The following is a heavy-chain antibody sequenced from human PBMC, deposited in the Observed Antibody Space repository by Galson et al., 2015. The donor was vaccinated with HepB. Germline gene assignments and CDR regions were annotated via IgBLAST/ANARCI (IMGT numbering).Heavy chain of an antibody. CDR2: ISYDGSHQ. V-gene: IGHV3-30*03. J-gene: IGHJ2*01. D-gene: IGHD3-10*01. CDR3: ARDSGWYFDL. Sequence: SLRLSCAASGFTFSPYAMHWVRQAPGKGLEWVGIISYDGSHQYYGDSVKGRFTISRENSKNTLYLQMHSLRGTDTAVYYCARDSGWYFDLWGRGSLVTVSS. CDR1: GFTFSPYA.